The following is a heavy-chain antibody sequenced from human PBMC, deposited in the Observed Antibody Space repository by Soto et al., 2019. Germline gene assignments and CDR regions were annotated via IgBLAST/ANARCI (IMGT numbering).Heavy chain of an antibody. CDR3: ARDSYGYGGNSGTGYFDY. J-gene: IGHJ4*02. V-gene: IGHV1-46*01. D-gene: IGHD2-21*02. CDR2: INPSGGST. CDR1: GYTFTSYY. Sequence: ASGKVSCKASGYTFTSYYMHWVRQAPGQGLEWMGIINPSGGSTSYAQKFQGRVTMTRDASTSTVYMELSSLRSEDTAVYYCARDSYGYGGNSGTGYFDYWGQGTLVTVSS.